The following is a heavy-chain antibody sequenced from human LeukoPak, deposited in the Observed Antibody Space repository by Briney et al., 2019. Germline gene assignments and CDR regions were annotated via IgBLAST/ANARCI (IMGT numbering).Heavy chain of an antibody. V-gene: IGHV4-39*07. CDR2: IYYSGST. D-gene: IGHD6-13*01. J-gene: IGHJ4*02. CDR1: GGSISSSSYY. CDR3: ATGAGYSSSWGLLDY. Sequence: SETLSLTCTVSGGSISSSSYYWGWIRQPPGKGLEWIGSIYYSGSTYYNPSLESRVTISVDTSKNQFSLKLSSVTAADTAVYYCATGAGYSSSWGLLDYWGQGTLVTVSS.